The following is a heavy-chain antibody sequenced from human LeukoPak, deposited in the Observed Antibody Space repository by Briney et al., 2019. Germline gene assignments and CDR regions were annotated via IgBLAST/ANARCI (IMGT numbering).Heavy chain of an antibody. Sequence: ASVKVSCKASGYTFTSYYMHWVRQAPGQGLEWMGIINPSGGSTSYAQKFQGRVTMTRDTSTSTVYMELSSLRSEDTAVYYRASGKETVDYGDYTPLGYWGQGTLVTVSS. CDR1: GYTFTSYY. CDR3: ASGKETVDYGDYTPLGY. CDR2: INPSGGST. J-gene: IGHJ4*02. D-gene: IGHD4-17*01. V-gene: IGHV1-46*01.